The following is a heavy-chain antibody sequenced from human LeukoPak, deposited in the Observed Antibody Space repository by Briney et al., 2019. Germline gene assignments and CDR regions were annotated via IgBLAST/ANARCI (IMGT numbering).Heavy chain of an antibody. CDR2: VSGSSSHT. D-gene: IGHD3-3*01. V-gene: IGHV3-23*01. CDR1: GFTFSIYA. Sequence: PVGSLRLSCAASGFTFSIYAMSWVRQAPGKGLEWVSSVSGSSSHTADADSVRGRFTISRDNTRNTLYLHMNSLRAEDTALYYCAKEADYSNAAPEWGFDSWGQGTLVTVSS. CDR3: AKEADYSNAAPEWGFDS. J-gene: IGHJ4*02.